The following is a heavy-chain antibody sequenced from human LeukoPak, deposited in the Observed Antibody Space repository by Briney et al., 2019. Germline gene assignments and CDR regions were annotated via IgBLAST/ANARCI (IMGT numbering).Heavy chain of an antibody. D-gene: IGHD4-17*01. CDR2: IVPILGIA. V-gene: IGHV1-69*04. Sequence: SVKVSCKASGGTFSSYAISWVRQAPGQGLEWMGRIVPILGIANYAQKFQGRVTITADKSTSTAYMELSSLRSEDTAVYYCARAKLYGDLSNWGQGTLVTVSS. J-gene: IGHJ4*02. CDR1: GGTFSSYA. CDR3: ARAKLYGDLSN.